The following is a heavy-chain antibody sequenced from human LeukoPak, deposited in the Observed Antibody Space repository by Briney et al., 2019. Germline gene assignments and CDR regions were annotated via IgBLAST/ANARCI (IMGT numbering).Heavy chain of an antibody. CDR3: AREGLRTERSDTDAFDI. J-gene: IGHJ3*02. Sequence: GGSLRLSCAASGFTFSTYTINWVRQAPGKGLEWVSSISSNGYYIYYAGSVRGRFTISRDNAKNSLYLQRNSLRAEDTALYYCAREGLRTERSDTDAFDIWGQGTMVTVSS. CDR1: GFTFSTYT. D-gene: IGHD3-3*01. CDR2: ISSNGYYI. V-gene: IGHV3-21*01.